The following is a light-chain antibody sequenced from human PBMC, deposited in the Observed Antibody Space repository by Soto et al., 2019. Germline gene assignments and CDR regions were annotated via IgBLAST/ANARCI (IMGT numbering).Light chain of an antibody. Sequence: QSVLTEPPCASGSPGQSVTISCAGTRSDVGGYNYVSWYQQYPGKVPKLMIYEVSERPSGVPDRFSGSKSGNTAFLTVSGLQAEDEADYYCLSYADTAYVFGTGTKVT. J-gene: IGLJ1*01. CDR3: LSYADTAYV. CDR1: RSDVGGYNY. CDR2: EVS. V-gene: IGLV2-8*01.